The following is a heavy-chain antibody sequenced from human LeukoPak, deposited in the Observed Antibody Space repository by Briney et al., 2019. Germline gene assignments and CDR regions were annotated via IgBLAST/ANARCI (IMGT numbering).Heavy chain of an antibody. J-gene: IGHJ4*02. CDR2: ISSSSNYI. CDR3: AKDTTRLLWFGELKY. Sequence: GGSLRLSCAASGFTFSSYWMSWVRQAPGKGLEWVSSISSSSNYIYYADSVKGRFTISRDNAKNPLYLQMNSLRAEDTALYYCAKDTTRLLWFGELKYWGQGTLVTVSS. D-gene: IGHD3-10*01. V-gene: IGHV3-21*04. CDR1: GFTFSSYW.